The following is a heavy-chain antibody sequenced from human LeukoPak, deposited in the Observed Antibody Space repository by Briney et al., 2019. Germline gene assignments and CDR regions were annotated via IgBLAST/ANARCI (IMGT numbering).Heavy chain of an antibody. V-gene: IGHV3-7*01. CDR2: IKQDGSEK. CDR3: ARCCDDFYYYYYMDV. D-gene: IGHD1-1*01. J-gene: IGHJ6*03. CDR1: GFTFSSYW. Sequence: GGSLRLSCAASGFTFSSYWMSWVRQAPGKGLEWVANIKQDGSEKYYVDSVKGRFTISRDNAKNSLYLQMNSLRAEDTAVYYCARCCDDFYYYYYMDVWGKGTTVTVSS.